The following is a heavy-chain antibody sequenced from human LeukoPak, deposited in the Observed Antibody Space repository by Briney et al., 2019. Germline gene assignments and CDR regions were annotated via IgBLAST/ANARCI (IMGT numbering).Heavy chain of an antibody. CDR3: AKGIYGPGTFYLFDY. Sequence: PGGSLRLSCAASGFTFSSYAVSWVRQGPGKGLEWVSAISGGGGYTYYADSVKGRLTISRDNSKSTLYLQMTSLRAGDTAIYYCAKGIYGPGTFYLFDYWGQGTLVTVSS. V-gene: IGHV3-23*01. CDR1: GFTFSSYA. J-gene: IGHJ4*02. D-gene: IGHD3-10*01. CDR2: ISGGGGYT.